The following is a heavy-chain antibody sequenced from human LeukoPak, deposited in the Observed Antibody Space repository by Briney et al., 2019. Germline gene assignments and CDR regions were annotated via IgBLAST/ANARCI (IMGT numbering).Heavy chain of an antibody. V-gene: IGHV1-8*03. D-gene: IGHD1-26*01. J-gene: IGHJ4*02. Sequence: GASVKVSCTASGYTFTTYDINWVRQAPGQGLEWMGWMNPKSGNTGYAQKFQGRVTITRDTSISTAYMELSSLRSEDTAVYYCARGAGSIDYWGQGTLVTVSS. CDR3: ARGAGSIDY. CDR1: GYTFTTYD. CDR2: MNPKSGNT.